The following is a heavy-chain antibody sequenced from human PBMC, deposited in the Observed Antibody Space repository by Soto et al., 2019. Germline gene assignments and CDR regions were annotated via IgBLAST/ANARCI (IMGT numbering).Heavy chain of an antibody. V-gene: IGHV4-4*02. CDR2: VFHSGLT. CDR1: APSISSMNW. J-gene: IGHJ4*01. Sequence: PSETLSLTCALSAPSISSMNWWSWVRQPTGKGLEWIGEVFHSGLTNYNPTLKSPVTISMDAAKNQLSLEIRSVTSANTAVYYYGRDLYYGGFTLGDWGDGILVTVSS. D-gene: IGHD2-21*01. CDR3: GRDLYYGGFTLGD.